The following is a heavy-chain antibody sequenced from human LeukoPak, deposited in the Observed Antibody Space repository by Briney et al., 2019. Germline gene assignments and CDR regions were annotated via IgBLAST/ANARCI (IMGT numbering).Heavy chain of an antibody. Sequence: SQTLSLTCAISGDSVSSKSASWNWIRQSPSRGLEWLGRTYSRSEWFNDYAVSVKSRITIIPDTSKDQVSLHLTSVTPDDTAVYYCARGTGSLDYWGQGTLVTVSS. V-gene: IGHV6-1*01. CDR2: TYSRSEWFN. CDR1: GDSVSSKSAS. CDR3: ARGTGSLDY. J-gene: IGHJ4*02. D-gene: IGHD1-26*01.